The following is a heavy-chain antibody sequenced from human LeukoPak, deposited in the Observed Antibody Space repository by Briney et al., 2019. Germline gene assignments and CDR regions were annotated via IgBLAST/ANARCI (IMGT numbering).Heavy chain of an antibody. CDR1: GYTFTGYY. CDR2: INPNSGGT. CDR3: ARTIVGAHPYYFDY. J-gene: IGHJ4*02. D-gene: IGHD1-26*01. Sequence: ASVKVSCKASGYTFTGYYMHWVRQAPGQGLEWMGWINPNSGGTNYAQKFQGRVTMTRDTSISTAYMELSRLRSDDTAVYYCARTIVGAHPYYFDYWGQGTLVTVSS. V-gene: IGHV1-2*02.